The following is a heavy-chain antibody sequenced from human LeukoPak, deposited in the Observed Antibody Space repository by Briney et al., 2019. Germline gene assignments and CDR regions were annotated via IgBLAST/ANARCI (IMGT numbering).Heavy chain of an antibody. D-gene: IGHD3-9*01. Sequence: SETLSLTCTVSGGSISSSSYYWGWIRQPPGKGLEWIGSIYYSGSTYYNPSLKSRVTISVDTSKNQFSLKLSSVTAADTAVYYCARGGGLVPYYWGQGTLVTVSS. J-gene: IGHJ4*02. V-gene: IGHV4-39*01. CDR1: GGSISSSSYY. CDR3: ARGGGLVPYY. CDR2: IYYSGST.